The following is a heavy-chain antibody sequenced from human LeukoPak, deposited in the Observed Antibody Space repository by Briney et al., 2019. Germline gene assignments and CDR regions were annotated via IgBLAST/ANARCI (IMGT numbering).Heavy chain of an antibody. CDR2: IIPIFGIA. CDR3: ARDHCSGGSCYSRGPWHNWFDP. J-gene: IGHJ5*02. CDR1: GGTFSIYA. V-gene: IGHV1-69*10. D-gene: IGHD2-15*01. Sequence: GASVTVSCKASGGTFSIYAISWVRQAPGQGLEWMGRIIPIFGIANYAQKFQGRVTITADKSTSTAYMELSSLRSEDTAVYYCARDHCSGGSCYSRGPWHNWFDPWGQGTLVTVSS.